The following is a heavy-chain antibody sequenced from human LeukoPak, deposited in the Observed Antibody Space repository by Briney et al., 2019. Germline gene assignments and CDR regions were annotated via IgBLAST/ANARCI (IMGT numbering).Heavy chain of an antibody. D-gene: IGHD2-15*01. CDR1: GYTFTSYY. CDR2: INPSGGST. J-gene: IGHJ4*02. Sequence: ASVKVSCKASGYTFTSYYMHWVRQAPGQGLEWMGIINPSGGSTSYAQKFQGRVTMTRGTSTSTVYMELSSLRSEDTAVYYCARDLGYCSGGSCYAGDYWGQGTLVTVSS. V-gene: IGHV1-46*01. CDR3: ARDLGYCSGGSCYAGDY.